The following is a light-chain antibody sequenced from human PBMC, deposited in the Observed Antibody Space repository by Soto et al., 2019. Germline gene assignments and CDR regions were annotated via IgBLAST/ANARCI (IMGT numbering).Light chain of an antibody. CDR3: CSYAGSTTVV. CDR1: SSDVGNYKF. J-gene: IGLJ2*01. Sequence: QSVLTQPASVSGSPGQSITISCTGTSSDVGNYKFVSWYQQHPGKAPKLMIYEVSKRPSGVSNRFSGSKSGNTASLTISGLQAEDEADYYCCSYAGSTTVVFGGGTKLTVL. V-gene: IGLV2-23*02. CDR2: EVS.